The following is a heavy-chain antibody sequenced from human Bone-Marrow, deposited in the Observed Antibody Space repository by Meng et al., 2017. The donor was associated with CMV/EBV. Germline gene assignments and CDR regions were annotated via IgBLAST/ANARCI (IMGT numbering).Heavy chain of an antibody. V-gene: IGHV1-18*01. Sequence: ASVKVSCKASGYTLTSYGISWVRQAPGQGLEWMGWISAYNGNTNYAQKLQGRVTMTTDTSTSTAYTELRSLRSDDTAVYYCARADYCSSTSFYTGGYCYYGMDVWGQGTTVTVSS. CDR2: ISAYNGNT. CDR1: GYTLTSYG. D-gene: IGHD2-2*02. J-gene: IGHJ6*02. CDR3: ARADYCSSTSFYTGGYCYYGMDV.